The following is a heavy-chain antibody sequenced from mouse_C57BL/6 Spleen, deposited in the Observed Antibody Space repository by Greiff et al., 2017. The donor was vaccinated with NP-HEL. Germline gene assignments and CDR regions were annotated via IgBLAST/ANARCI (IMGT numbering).Heavy chain of an antibody. CDR3: ARGTAQATAMDY. CDR2: IDPSDSYT. J-gene: IGHJ4*01. Sequence: QVQLQQPGAELVRPGTSVKLSCKASGYTFTSYWMHWVKQRPGQGLEWIGVIDPSDSYTNYNQKFKGKATLTVDTSSSTAYMQLSSLTSEDSAVYYCARGTAQATAMDYWGQGTSVTVSS. D-gene: IGHD3-2*02. V-gene: IGHV1-59*01. CDR1: GYTFTSYW.